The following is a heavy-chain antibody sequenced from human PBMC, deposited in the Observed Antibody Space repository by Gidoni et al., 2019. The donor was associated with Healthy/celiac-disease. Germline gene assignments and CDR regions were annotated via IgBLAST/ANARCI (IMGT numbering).Heavy chain of an antibody. Sequence: QVQLVESGGGVVQPGRSLRLSCAASGFTVSSYAMHWVRQAPGKGLEWVAVISYDGSNKYYADSVKGRFTISRDNSKNTLYLQMNSLRAEDTAVYYCAREPGGDFWSGFFDYWGQGTLVTVSS. CDR1: GFTVSSYA. CDR3: AREPGGDFWSGFFDY. CDR2: ISYDGSNK. J-gene: IGHJ4*02. V-gene: IGHV3-30-3*01. D-gene: IGHD3-3*01.